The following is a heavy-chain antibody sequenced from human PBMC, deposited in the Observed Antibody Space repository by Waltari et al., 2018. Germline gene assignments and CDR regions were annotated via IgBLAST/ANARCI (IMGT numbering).Heavy chain of an antibody. CDR3: ARRIAARPEYFDY. Sequence: QVQLQESGPGLVKPSQTLSLTCTVSGGSISSGSYYWSWIRQPAGKGLEWIGSIYYSGSTYYNPSLKSRVTISVDTSKNQFSLKLSSVTAADTAVYYCARRIAARPEYFDYWGQGTLVTVSS. CDR2: IYYSGST. D-gene: IGHD6-6*01. J-gene: IGHJ4*02. V-gene: IGHV4-61*02. CDR1: GGSISSGSYY.